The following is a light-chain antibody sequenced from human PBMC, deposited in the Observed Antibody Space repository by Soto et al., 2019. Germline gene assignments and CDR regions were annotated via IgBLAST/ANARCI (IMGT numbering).Light chain of an antibody. CDR3: QQYNSWPVT. CDR1: ESVSSN. V-gene: IGKV3-15*01. CDR2: GAS. Sequence: EVVMTQSPATLSVSPGERATLSCRASESVSSNLAWYQQRPGQAPRLVIYGASTRATGIPDRFSGGGSGTEFTLTISSLQSEDFAVYYCQQYNSWPVTFGQGTKVDI. J-gene: IGKJ1*01.